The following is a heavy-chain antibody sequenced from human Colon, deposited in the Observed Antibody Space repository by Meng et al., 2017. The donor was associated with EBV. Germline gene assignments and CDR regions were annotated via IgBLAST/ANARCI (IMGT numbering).Heavy chain of an antibody. CDR2: IYYSESS. CDR3: ASLYGDSSVWYLDL. V-gene: IGHV4-31*03. D-gene: IGHD4-17*01. Sequence: GQLQQPAPGLVNPPHTPSLTCTCSGVSIRIRNPYWTWSRQHPAKGLEYYGYIYYSESSYYNPSLKSRVIISVDTSKNQFSLRLNSVTAADTAVYYCASLYGDSSVWYLDLWGRGTLVTVSS. CDR1: GVSIRIRNPY. J-gene: IGHJ2*01.